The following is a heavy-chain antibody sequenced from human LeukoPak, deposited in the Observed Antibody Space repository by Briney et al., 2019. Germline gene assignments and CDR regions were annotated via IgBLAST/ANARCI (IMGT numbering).Heavy chain of an antibody. D-gene: IGHD6-19*01. J-gene: IGHJ6*02. CDR1: GGSISNYF. CDR2: IYTSGST. Sequence: PSETLSLTCTVSGGSISNYFWSWIRQPAGKGLEWIGRIYTSGSTNYNPSLKSRVTMSVDTSKNQFSLKLSSGTAADTAVYYCAREIRSGWPSGMDVWGQGTTVTVSS. V-gene: IGHV4-4*07. CDR3: AREIRSGWPSGMDV.